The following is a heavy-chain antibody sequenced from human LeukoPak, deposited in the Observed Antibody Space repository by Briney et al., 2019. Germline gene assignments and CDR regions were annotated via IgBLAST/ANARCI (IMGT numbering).Heavy chain of an antibody. CDR1: GHSLCSYCAV. CDR2: SYYWCKWSN. J-gene: IGHJ4*02. CDR3: ARPPTTVTTLFDY. Sequence: SHTHSLPYAISGHSLCSYCAVWNWVRQSPSRGLEWLGRSYYWCKWSNDYAVYVKSRISIDPDTSKKQFSQQLNSVTPKDTAVYVRARPPTTVTTLFDYWGQGTLVTVSS. V-gene: IGHV6-1*01. D-gene: IGHD4-17*01.